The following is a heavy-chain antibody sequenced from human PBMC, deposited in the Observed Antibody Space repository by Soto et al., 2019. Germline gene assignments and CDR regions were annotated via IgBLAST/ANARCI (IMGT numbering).Heavy chain of an antibody. Sequence: QVQLVESGGGLVRPGGSLRLSCAASGFTFSDYYMSWIRQAPGKGLEWVSYIRGSSDYTNYADSVKGRFSIYRDNAKSSLNLQMNSPKAEDTAVYYCARERVYYGDYELKYFVYWVRGTLVTVCS. D-gene: IGHD4-17*01. V-gene: IGHV3-11*05. J-gene: IGHJ4*02. CDR3: ARERVYYGDYELKYFVY. CDR1: GFTFSDYY. CDR2: IRGSSDYT.